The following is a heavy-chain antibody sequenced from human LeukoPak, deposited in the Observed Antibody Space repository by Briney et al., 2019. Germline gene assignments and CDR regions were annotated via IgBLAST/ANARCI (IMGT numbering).Heavy chain of an antibody. Sequence: PSETLSLTCTVSGASISSSSYYWGWIRQPPGKGLEWIGSIYYSGSTDYNPSLKSRVSISIDTSKNQFSLKLSSVTAADTAVYYCARAFSGWLSFWGQGTLVTVSS. J-gene: IGHJ4*02. V-gene: IGHV4-39*01. CDR3: ARAFSGWLSF. D-gene: IGHD6-19*01. CDR1: GASISSSSYY. CDR2: IYYSGST.